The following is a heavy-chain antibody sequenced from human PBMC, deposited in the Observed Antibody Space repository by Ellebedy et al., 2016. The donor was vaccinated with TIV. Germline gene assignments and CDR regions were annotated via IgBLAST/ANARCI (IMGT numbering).Heavy chain of an antibody. CDR1: GFTFDGYA. CDR3: AKDMDSSGYYANTFDY. V-gene: IGHV3-43D*03. Sequence: GGSLRLSCAASGFTFDGYAMHWVRQAPGKGLEWVSLISWDGGSTYYADSVKGRFTISRDNSKNSLYLQMNSLRAEDTALYYCAKDMDSSGYYANTFDYWGQGTLVSVSS. J-gene: IGHJ4*02. D-gene: IGHD3-22*01. CDR2: ISWDGGST.